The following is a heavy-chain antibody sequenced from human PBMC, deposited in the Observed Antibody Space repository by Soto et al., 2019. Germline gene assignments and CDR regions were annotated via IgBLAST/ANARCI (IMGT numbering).Heavy chain of an antibody. CDR3: ASTLL. CDR1: GFTFSSYW. Sequence: EVQMVESGGGLVQPGGSLRLSCAASGFTFSSYWMYWVRQAPGKGLEWVANIKGEGSENNYVDSVNGRFTISRDNAKNSLYLQMNSLRVKDTAVYYCASTLLRGQGTLVTVSS. J-gene: IGHJ4*02. V-gene: IGHV3-7*01. CDR2: IKGEGSEN.